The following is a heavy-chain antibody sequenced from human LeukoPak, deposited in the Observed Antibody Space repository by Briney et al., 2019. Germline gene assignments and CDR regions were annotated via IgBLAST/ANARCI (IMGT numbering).Heavy chain of an antibody. CDR1: GFTFSSYA. Sequence: GGSLRLSCAASGFTFSSYAMHWVRQAPGKGLEWVAVISYDGSNKYYADSVKGRFTISRDNSKNTLYLQMSSLRSEDTAVYYCARAPYYYDSSGYYSWGQGTLVTVSS. CDR3: ARAPYYYDSSGYYS. CDR2: ISYDGSNK. V-gene: IGHV3-30-3*01. J-gene: IGHJ4*02. D-gene: IGHD3-22*01.